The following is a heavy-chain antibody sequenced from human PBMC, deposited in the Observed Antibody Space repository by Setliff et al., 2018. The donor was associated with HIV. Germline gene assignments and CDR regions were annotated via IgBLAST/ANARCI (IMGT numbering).Heavy chain of an antibody. Sequence: GESLKISCKTSGYIFSNYWVGWVRQMPGNGLEWMGLIWPDDSDTMYSPSFQGQVTVSADKSISTTYLQWTSLKAPDTAMYYCARRYTSSWYYMDVWGKGTTVTVSS. D-gene: IGHD6-13*01. V-gene: IGHV5-51*01. CDR3: ARRYTSSWYYMDV. J-gene: IGHJ6*04. CDR2: IWPDDSDT. CDR1: GYIFSNYW.